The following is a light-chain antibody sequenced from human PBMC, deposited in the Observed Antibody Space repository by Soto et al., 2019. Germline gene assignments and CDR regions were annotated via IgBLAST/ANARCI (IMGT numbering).Light chain of an antibody. J-gene: IGKJ1*01. CDR1: QSVRSRF. CDR3: QQYGSSPRT. Sequence: EIVLTQSPGTLSVSPGERATLSCRASQSVRSRFLAWYRQKPGQAPRLLIYVASSRASGIPDRFSGSGSGTDFTLTINRVEPEDFAVYYCQQYGSSPRTFGQGTKVEI. V-gene: IGKV3-20*01. CDR2: VAS.